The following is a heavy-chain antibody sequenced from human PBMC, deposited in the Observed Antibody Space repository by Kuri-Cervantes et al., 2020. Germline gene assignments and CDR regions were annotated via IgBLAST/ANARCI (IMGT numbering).Heavy chain of an antibody. CDR1: GYSFSSYW. D-gene: IGHD3-10*01. CDR2: IYPGDSDT. J-gene: IGHJ3*02. Sequence: KVSCKGSGYSFSSYWVAWVRQMPGEGLEWMGIIYPGDSDTRYSPSFQGQVTISADKSISTAYLQWSSLKASDTAMYYCARHMVRGVIITIPSFDIWGQGTMVTVSS. V-gene: IGHV5-51*01. CDR3: ARHMVRGVIITIPSFDI.